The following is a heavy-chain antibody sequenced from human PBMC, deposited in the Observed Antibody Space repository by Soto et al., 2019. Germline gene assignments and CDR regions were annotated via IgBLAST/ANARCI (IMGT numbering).Heavy chain of an antibody. CDR2: MNPNSGNT. D-gene: IGHD2-8*01. V-gene: IGHV1-8*01. CDR1: GYTFTSYD. CDR3: GSEGVRGMDF. Sequence: QVQLVQSGAEVKKPGASVKVSCKASGYTFTSYDINWVRQATGPGLEWMGWMNPNSGNTGSVQKFQGRVTMTRNTSTSTAYMELSSLRSEDTAVYYCGSEGVRGMDFWGRGTTVTVS. J-gene: IGHJ6*02.